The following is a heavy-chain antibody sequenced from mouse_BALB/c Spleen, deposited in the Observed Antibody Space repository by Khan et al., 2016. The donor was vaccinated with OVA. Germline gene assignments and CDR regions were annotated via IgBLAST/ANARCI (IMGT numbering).Heavy chain of an antibody. CDR3: ARRRGSMDY. Sequence: VQLQQSGAEVVKSGASVKLSCKASGYTFTSYDLNWVRQRPEQGLEWIGWIFPGDGTTKYNEKFKGKATLTTDKSSSTAYIQLSRLTSEDSAVYFCARRRGSMDYWGQGTSVTVSS. CDR1: GYTFTSYD. CDR2: IFPGDGTT. V-gene: IGHV1-85*01. J-gene: IGHJ4*01.